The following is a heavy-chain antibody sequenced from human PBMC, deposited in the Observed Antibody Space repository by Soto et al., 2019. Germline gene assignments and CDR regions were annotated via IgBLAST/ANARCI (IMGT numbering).Heavy chain of an antibody. CDR2: ISDYNGNT. V-gene: IGHV1-18*01. J-gene: IGHJ6*02. CDR1: GSRFIDYG. CDR3: AREGFYSGSGTYSPPRYYGMDA. Sequence: ASVKVSCKASGSRFIDYGITWVRQAPGQGLEWMGWISDYNGNTHYGKKFQGRVTMTTDTSTRTAYMELKSLRSDDTAVYFCAREGFYSGSGTYSPPRYYGMDAWGQGTTVTVSS. D-gene: IGHD3-10*01.